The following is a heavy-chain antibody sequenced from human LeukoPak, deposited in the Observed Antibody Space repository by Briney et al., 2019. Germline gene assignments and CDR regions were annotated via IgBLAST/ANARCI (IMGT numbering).Heavy chain of an antibody. D-gene: IGHD2-15*01. CDR1: GASINSDDNY. Sequence: PQTLSLTCTVSGASINSDDNYWSWIRQAPGKGLEWIGYVYYSVNTHYNPSLKSRITISVDTSKNQFSLKVTSVTAADTAVYYCARDRVVASSYYYGMDVWGQGTTVTVSS. CDR3: ARDRVVASSYYYGMDV. CDR2: VYYSVNT. V-gene: IGHV4-30-4*01. J-gene: IGHJ6*02.